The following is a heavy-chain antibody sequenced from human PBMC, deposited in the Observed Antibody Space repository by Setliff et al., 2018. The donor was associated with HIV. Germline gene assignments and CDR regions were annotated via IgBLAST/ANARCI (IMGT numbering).Heavy chain of an antibody. CDR1: GGSFSGLY. D-gene: IGHD6-13*01. V-gene: IGHV4-34*01. J-gene: IGHJ4*02. CDR2: INHSGNT. Sequence: ASETLSLTCAVYGGSFSGLYWTWIRQPPGKGLEWIGEINHSGNTNYNPSLKSRVSISVDTSKNQFSLKLNSVTAADTAVYYCARRSWYGIDYWGQGTLVTVSS. CDR3: ARRSWYGIDY.